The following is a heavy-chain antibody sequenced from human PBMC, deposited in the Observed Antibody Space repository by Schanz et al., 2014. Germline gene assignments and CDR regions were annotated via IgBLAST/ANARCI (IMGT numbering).Heavy chain of an antibody. J-gene: IGHJ4*02. CDR1: GFTFSDYY. CDR3: ARLDSSSWYPRY. Sequence: VQLVESGGGLVKPGGSLRLSCAASGFTFSDYYMSWIRQAPGKGLEWVSYISSSGSTIYYADSVKGRFTTSRDNGKKSMYLQMSSLRAEDTAVYYCARLDSSSWYPRYWGQGTLVTVSS. V-gene: IGHV3-11*01. D-gene: IGHD6-13*01. CDR2: ISSSGSTI.